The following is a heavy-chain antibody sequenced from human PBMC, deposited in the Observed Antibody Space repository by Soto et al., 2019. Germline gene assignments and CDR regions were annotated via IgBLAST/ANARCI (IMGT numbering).Heavy chain of an antibody. Sequence: EVQVVESGGASVQPGGSLRLSCAASGFSFTSYWMHWVRQAPGNGLLWMSRIKGDETTSSYADSVKGRFTISSDNAKNTVYPQMHSLRSGDTAVFYCARCAFSSYYVEYWGQGTLVSVSS. CDR3: ARCAFSSYYVEY. CDR1: GFSFTSYW. CDR2: IKGDETTS. D-gene: IGHD3-3*02. J-gene: IGHJ4*02. V-gene: IGHV3-74*01.